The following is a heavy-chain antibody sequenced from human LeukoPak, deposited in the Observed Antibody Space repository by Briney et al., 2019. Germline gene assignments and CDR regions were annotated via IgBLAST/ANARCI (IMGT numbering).Heavy chain of an antibody. CDR1: VFTFSSYG. V-gene: IGHV3-33*01. Sequence: PGGSLRLSCAASVFTFSSYGMHWVRQAPGKGLEWVAVIWYDGSNKYYADSVKGRFTISRDNSKNTLYLQMNSLRAEDTAVYYCAREVVAAVTGAEYFQHRGQGTLVTVSS. J-gene: IGHJ1*01. CDR3: AREVVAAVTGAEYFQH. D-gene: IGHD6-13*01. CDR2: IWYDGSNK.